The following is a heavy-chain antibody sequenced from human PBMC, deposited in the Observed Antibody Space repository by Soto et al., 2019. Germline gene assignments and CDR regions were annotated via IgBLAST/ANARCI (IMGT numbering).Heavy chain of an antibody. D-gene: IGHD2-2*01. CDR2: ISNSGST. CDR1: GSSVSRYY. CDR3: ARETPYCTSTSCSASYYYGMDV. J-gene: IGHJ6*02. V-gene: IGHV4-59*02. Sequence: SETLALTCTVSGSSVSRYYWSWIRQPPGKGLEWIGYISNSGSTNYNPSLRSRVTISVDTSKNQFSLKMTSVTAADTAVYYCARETPYCTSTSCSASYYYGMDVWGQGTTVTVSS.